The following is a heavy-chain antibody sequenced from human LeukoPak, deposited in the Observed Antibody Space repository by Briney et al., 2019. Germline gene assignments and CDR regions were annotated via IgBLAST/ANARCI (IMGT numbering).Heavy chain of an antibody. D-gene: IGHD5-18*01. CDR1: GYSFTGYY. J-gene: IGHJ4*02. CDR2: INPKSGAT. CDR3: ARDTGYSYGPPAYYFDY. Sequence: ASVKVSCKASGYSFTGYYVHWVRQAPEEGLEWMGWINPKSGATNYAQKFQGRVTMTRDTSIGTAYLELSRLRPDDTAVYYCARDTGYSYGPPAYYFDYWGQGPLVTVSS. V-gene: IGHV1-2*02.